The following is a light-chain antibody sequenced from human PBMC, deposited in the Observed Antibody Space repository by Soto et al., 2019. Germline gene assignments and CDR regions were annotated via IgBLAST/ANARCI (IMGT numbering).Light chain of an antibody. CDR1: QSVSNTY. Sequence: EIVLTQSPGTLSLSPGERATLSCRASQSVSNTYLAWYQKRPGQAPRLLIYDASNRATGIPDRFSGSGSGTDFTLNISSLEPEDFAVYYCQQYRSRLTFGQGTRLEIK. CDR3: QQYRSRLT. CDR2: DAS. J-gene: IGKJ5*01. V-gene: IGKV3-20*01.